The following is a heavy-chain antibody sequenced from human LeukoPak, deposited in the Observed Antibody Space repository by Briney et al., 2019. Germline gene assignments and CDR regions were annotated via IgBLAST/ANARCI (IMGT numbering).Heavy chain of an antibody. V-gene: IGHV1-2*02. CDR3: VRLNQREAAAAGTLEAHFDY. Sequence: ASVKVSCKASGYTFTGCSMHWVRQAPGQGLEWMGWIDPNSGATDYAQKFQGRVTMTRDTSINTAYMELSRLRSDDTAVYYCVRLNQREAAAAGTLEAHFDYWGQGTLVTVSS. CDR1: GYTFTGCS. D-gene: IGHD6-13*01. CDR2: IDPNSGAT. J-gene: IGHJ4*02.